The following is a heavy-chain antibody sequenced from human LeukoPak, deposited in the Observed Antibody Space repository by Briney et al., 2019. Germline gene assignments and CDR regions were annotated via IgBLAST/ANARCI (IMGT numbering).Heavy chain of an antibody. CDR2: ISGSGGST. V-gene: IGHV3-23*01. CDR1: GFTFSSYA. J-gene: IGHJ4*02. Sequence: QPGGSLRLSCAASGFTFSSYAMSWVRQAPGKGLEWVSAISGSGGSTYYADSVKGRFTISRDNSKNTLYLQMNSLRAEDTAVYYCARDTVVRGVITENYWGQGTLVTVSS. CDR3: ARDTVVRGVITENY. D-gene: IGHD3-10*01.